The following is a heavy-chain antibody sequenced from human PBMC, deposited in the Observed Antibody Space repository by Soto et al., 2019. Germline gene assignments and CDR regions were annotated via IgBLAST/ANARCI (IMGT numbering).Heavy chain of an antibody. V-gene: IGHV3-53*05. Sequence: PGGSLRLSCAASGFTVSSNYMSWVRQAPGKGLEWVSVIYSGGSTYYADSVKGRFTISRDNSKNTLYLQMNSLRAEDTAVYYCARPVDTASDFDYWGQGTLVTVSS. D-gene: IGHD5-18*01. J-gene: IGHJ4*02. CDR2: IYSGGST. CDR1: GFTVSSNY. CDR3: ARPVDTASDFDY.